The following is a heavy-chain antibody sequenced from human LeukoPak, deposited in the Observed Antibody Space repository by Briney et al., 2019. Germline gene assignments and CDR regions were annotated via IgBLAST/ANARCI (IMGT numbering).Heavy chain of an antibody. Sequence: GESLKISCKRSGYTFTSYWIAWVRLMPGKGLEWMGVIYVGDSDTRYSPSFQGQVSMSADKSISTAYLQWSSLKASDTAIYYCARGDGAFDIWGQGTMVTVSS. D-gene: IGHD5-24*01. J-gene: IGHJ3*02. CDR2: IYVGDSDT. CDR3: ARGDGAFDI. CDR1: GYTFTSYW. V-gene: IGHV5-51*01.